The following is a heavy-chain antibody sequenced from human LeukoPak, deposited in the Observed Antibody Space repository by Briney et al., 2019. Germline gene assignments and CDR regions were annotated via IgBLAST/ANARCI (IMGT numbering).Heavy chain of an antibody. CDR1: GFTVGNSY. CDR3: AKAPGSSGSVGY. CDR2: IYSGGGT. J-gene: IGHJ4*02. Sequence: GGSLRLSCAASGFTVGNSYMTWVRQAPGKGLEWVSIIYSGGGTYYADSVKGRFTISRDNSKNTLYLQMNSLRAEDTAVYYCAKAPGSSGSVGYWGQGTLVTVSS. D-gene: IGHD6-6*01. V-gene: IGHV3-53*05.